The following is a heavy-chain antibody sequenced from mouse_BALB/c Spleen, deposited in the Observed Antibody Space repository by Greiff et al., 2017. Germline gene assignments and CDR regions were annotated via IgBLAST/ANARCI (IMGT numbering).Heavy chain of an antibody. Sequence: EVKLMESGGGLVKPGGSLKLSCAASGFTFSSYAMPWVRQSPEKRLEWVAEISSGGSYTYYPDTVTGRFTISRDNAKNTQYLEMSSLRSEDTAMYYCASRGASGGPPAYWGQGTLVTVSA. CDR1: GFTFSSYA. V-gene: IGHV5-9-4*01. CDR3: ASRGASGGPPAY. J-gene: IGHJ3*01. CDR2: ISSGGSYT. D-gene: IGHD3-1*01.